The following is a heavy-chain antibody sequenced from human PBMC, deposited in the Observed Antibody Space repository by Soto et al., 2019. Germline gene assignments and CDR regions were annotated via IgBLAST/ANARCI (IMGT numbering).Heavy chain of an antibody. CDR1: GGTLSDHG. Sequence: QVQLEQSGAEVKKPGSSVKISCKASGGTLSDHGVSWLRQAPGQGLEWVGGTIPVFNTAKYAPKFQGRVTSAADKSTTIAYMELGSLRSDDTAFYYCARGVYGSGNYYTGPSAFDIWGQGTLVIVSS. J-gene: IGHJ3*02. D-gene: IGHD3-10*01. CDR2: TIPVFNTA. CDR3: ARGVYGSGNYYTGPSAFDI. V-gene: IGHV1-69*06.